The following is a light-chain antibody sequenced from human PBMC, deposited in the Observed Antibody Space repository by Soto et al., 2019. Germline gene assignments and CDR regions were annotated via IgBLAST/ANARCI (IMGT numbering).Light chain of an antibody. V-gene: IGLV1-47*01. CDR3: ATWDDSLNGFYV. Sequence: QSVLTQPPSASGTPGQGVTISCSGSTSNIGSNYVYRYQQLPGTAPKLLIYRNNQRPSGVPDRFSGSKSGTSASLAISGLRSDDEADYFCATWDDSLNGFYVFGTGTKVT. J-gene: IGLJ1*01. CDR1: TSNIGSNY. CDR2: RNN.